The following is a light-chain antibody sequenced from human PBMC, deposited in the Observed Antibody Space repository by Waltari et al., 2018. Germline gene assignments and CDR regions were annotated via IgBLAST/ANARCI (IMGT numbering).Light chain of an antibody. CDR3: QQYSQWPPLYT. J-gene: IGKJ2*01. V-gene: IGKV3-15*01. Sequence: DIVMTQTPGPLSVSPGEKVPRSCRASQSVSKGLAWYQQKPGQAPRLLIYGASTRATGVPARFSGSGSGTEFTLTISSLQSEDFAVYYCQQYSQWPPLYTFGQGTMLEIK. CDR2: GAS. CDR1: QSVSKG.